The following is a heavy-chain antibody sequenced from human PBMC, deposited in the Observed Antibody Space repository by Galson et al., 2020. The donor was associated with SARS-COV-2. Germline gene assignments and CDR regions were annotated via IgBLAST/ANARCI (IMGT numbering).Heavy chain of an antibody. V-gene: IGHV2-70*11. D-gene: IGHD2-8*01. CDR3: ARTTGIGSCTTISCLKRGWIDP. CDR2: IDWDEDK. CDR1: GFSLSTRGMC. Sequence: ESGPTLVKPTQTLTLTCTFSGFSLSTRGMCVSWIRQSPGKALEWLARIDWDEDKYYNTSLKTRLTISKDTSKNQVVLTMTNMDPVDTATYYCARTTGIGSCTTISCLKRGWIDPWGQGTLVTVSS. J-gene: IGHJ5*02.